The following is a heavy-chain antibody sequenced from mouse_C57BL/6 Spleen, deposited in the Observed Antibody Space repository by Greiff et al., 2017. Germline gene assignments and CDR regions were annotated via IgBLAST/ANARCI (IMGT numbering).Heavy chain of an antibody. CDR1: GYAFSSSW. CDR2: IYPGDGDT. CDR3: ARDDYGSRDWYFDD. Sequence: QVQLQQSGPELVKPGASVKISCKASGYAFSSSWMNWVKQRPGKGLEWIGRIYPGDGDTNYNGKFKGKATLTADKSSSTAYMQLSSLTSEDSAVYFCARDDYGSRDWYFDDWGTGTTVTVSA. D-gene: IGHD1-1*01. V-gene: IGHV1-82*01. J-gene: IGHJ1*03.